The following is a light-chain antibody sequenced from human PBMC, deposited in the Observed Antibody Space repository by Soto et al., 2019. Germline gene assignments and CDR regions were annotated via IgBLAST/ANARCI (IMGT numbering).Light chain of an antibody. CDR2: QGT. J-gene: IGLJ7*01. CDR1: ISDVGSYTL. V-gene: IGLV2-23*01. Sequence: QSVLTQPASVSGSPGQSITISCTGTISDVGSYTLVSWYQQYQGQAPKLIIYQGTKRPSGVSNRFSGSKSGNTASLTISGLQAEDEADYYCSSYAGNSNLVFGGGTQLTVL. CDR3: SSYAGNSNLV.